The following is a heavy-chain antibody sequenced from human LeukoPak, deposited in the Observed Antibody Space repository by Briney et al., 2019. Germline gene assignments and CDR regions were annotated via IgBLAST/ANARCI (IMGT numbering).Heavy chain of an antibody. CDR1: GYTFTGYY. CDR2: INPNSGGT. J-gene: IGHJ5*02. Sequence: ASVKVSCKASGYTFTGYYMHWARQAPGQGLEWMGWINPNSGGTNYAQKFQDRVTMTRDTSISTAYMEVSRLRYDDTAVYYCARPLRVTMIRGAAFRASSDFDPWGQGTLVTVSS. CDR3: ARPLRVTMIRGAAFRASSDFDP. D-gene: IGHD3-10*01. V-gene: IGHV1-2*02.